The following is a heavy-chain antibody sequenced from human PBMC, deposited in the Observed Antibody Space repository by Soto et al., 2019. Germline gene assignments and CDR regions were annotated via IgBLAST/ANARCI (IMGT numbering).Heavy chain of an antibody. CDR2: IYTSGST. J-gene: IGHJ6*02. V-gene: IGHV4-4*07. D-gene: IGHD5-18*01. CDR1: GGSISSYY. CDR3: ARGAERGLWPYYYYGMDV. Sequence: LSETLSLTCTVSGGSISSYYWSWIRQPAGKGLEWIGRIYTSGSTNYNPSLKSRATMSVDTSKNQFSLKLSSVTAADTAVYYCARGAERGLWPYYYYGMDVWGQGTTVTVSS.